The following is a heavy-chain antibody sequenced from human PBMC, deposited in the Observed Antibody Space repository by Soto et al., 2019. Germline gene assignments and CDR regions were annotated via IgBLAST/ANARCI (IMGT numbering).Heavy chain of an antibody. CDR2: INIYGGGT. CDR3: ARALYSYDNSGLAF. CDR1: GYTFTSYG. D-gene: IGHD3-22*01. V-gene: IGHV1-18*01. Sequence: QVHLEQSGPEVKKPGASVKVSCKASGYTFTSYGISWVRLAPGQGLEWMGWINIYGGGTNYAQKYQDRVTMTRDTSTNTVYLEMRCLTSDDTAIYYCARALYSYDNSGLAFWGQGTLVTVSS. J-gene: IGHJ4*02.